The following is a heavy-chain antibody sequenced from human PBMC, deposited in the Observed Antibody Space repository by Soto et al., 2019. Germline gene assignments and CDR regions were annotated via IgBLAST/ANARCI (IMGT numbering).Heavy chain of an antibody. CDR3: AKDRDYYDSSGDAFDI. J-gene: IGHJ3*02. V-gene: IGHV3-23*01. D-gene: IGHD3-22*01. CDR2: SSGTGGST. Sequence: EVQLLESGGGLVQPGGSLRLSCAASGFTFSSYAMSWVRQAPGKGLEWVSASSGTGGSTYYADSVKGRFTISRDNSKNTLYLQMNSLRAEDTAVYYCAKDRDYYDSSGDAFDICGQGKMVTVSS. CDR1: GFTFSSYA.